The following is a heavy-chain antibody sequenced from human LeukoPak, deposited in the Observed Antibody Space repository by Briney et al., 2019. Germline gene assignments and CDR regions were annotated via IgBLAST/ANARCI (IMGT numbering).Heavy chain of an antibody. Sequence: SETLSLTCAVYGGSFSGYYWSWIRQPPGKGLEWIGEINHSGSTNYNPSLKSRVTISVDTSKNQFSLKLSSVTAADTAVYYCASPAWGANYDILTHRWGFDPWGQGTLVTVSS. J-gene: IGHJ5*02. D-gene: IGHD3-9*01. CDR3: ASPAWGANYDILTHRWGFDP. V-gene: IGHV4-34*01. CDR2: INHSGST. CDR1: GGSFSGYY.